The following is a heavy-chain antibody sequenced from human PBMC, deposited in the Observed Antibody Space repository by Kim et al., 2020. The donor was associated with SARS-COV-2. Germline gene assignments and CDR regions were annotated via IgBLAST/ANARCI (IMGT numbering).Heavy chain of an antibody. Sequence: YYKPSLRGRVTISVDTSKNQFSLKLSSVTAADTAVYYCARDIVDFYGMDVWGQGTTVTVSS. V-gene: IGHV4-31*02. CDR3: ARDIVDFYGMDV. J-gene: IGHJ6*02. D-gene: IGHD2-15*01.